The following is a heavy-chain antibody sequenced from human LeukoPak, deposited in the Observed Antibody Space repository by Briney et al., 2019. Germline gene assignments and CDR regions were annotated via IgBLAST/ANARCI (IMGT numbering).Heavy chain of an antibody. D-gene: IGHD3-9*01. V-gene: IGHV3-7*01. CDR3: AREGRWRYDILTGYFDY. CDR1: GFSLSTYW. Sequence: GGSLRLSCAASGFSLSTYWMSWVRQAPGKGLEWVANIKQDGSEQYYGDSVKGRFTISRDNANNSLFLQMDSLTAEDTAVYYCAREGRWRYDILTGYFDYWGQGILVTASS. J-gene: IGHJ4*02. CDR2: IKQDGSEQ.